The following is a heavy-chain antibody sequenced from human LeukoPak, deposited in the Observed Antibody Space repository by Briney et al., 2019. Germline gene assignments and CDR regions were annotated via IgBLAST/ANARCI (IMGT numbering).Heavy chain of an antibody. J-gene: IGHJ6*04. D-gene: IGHD3-10*02. CDR1: GFTFSNYA. V-gene: IGHV3-30*04. CDR2: ISYDGSNE. CDR3: AELGITMIGGV. Sequence: PERSLRLSCVGSGFTFSNYAMAWVRQAPGKGLEWVAVISYDGSNEFYADSVEGRFTISRDNAKNSLYLQMNSLRAEDTAVYYCAELGITMIGGVWGKGTTVTISS.